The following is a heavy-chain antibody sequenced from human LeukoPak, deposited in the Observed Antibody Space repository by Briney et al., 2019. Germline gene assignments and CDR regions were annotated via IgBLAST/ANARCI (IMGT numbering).Heavy chain of an antibody. V-gene: IGHV3-20*04. D-gene: IGHD1-26*01. CDR1: GFIFDDYG. J-gene: IGHJ5*02. CDR2: ISWNGGST. Sequence: PGGSLRLSCAASGFIFDDYGMRWVSQAPGKGLEWVSGISWNGGSTGYADSVKGRFTISRDNAKNSLYLQMNSLRAQDTGLYYCARRIVGATNWFDPWGQRTLVTVSS. CDR3: ARRIVGATNWFDP.